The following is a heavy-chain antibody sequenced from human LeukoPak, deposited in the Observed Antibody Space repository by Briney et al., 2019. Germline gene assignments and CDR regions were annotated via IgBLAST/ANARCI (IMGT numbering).Heavy chain of an antibody. V-gene: IGHV3-23*01. D-gene: IGHD4-17*01. CDR1: GFTFSSYA. J-gene: IGHJ1*01. Sequence: GGSLRLSCAASGFTFSSYAMSWVRQVSGKGLEWVSVISGSGGSTYYADSVKGRFTISRDNSKNTLYLLMKSLRAEDTAVYYCAKEIYGDSTGGRFQHWGQGTLVTVSS. CDR3: AKEIYGDSTGGRFQH. CDR2: ISGSGGST.